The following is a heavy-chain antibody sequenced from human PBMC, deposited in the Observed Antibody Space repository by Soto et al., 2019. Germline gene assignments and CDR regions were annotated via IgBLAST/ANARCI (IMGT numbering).Heavy chain of an antibody. D-gene: IGHD2-2*01. CDR3: ALGVRTGLYCMDF. V-gene: IGHV1-69*13. CDR2: IIPMFGTS. J-gene: IGHJ6*02. Sequence: ASVKVSCKASGGTFSNYAISWVRQAPGQGLEWVGGIIPMFGTSNYAQNFQGRVSITADESTSTAYMELSSLRSEDTAVYYCALGVRTGLYCMDFSGQVTTVTVFS. CDR1: GGTFSNYA.